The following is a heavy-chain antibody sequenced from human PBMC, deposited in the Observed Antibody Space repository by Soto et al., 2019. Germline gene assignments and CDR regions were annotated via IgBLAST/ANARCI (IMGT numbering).Heavy chain of an antibody. CDR2: ISYDGSNK. CDR1: GFTFSSYA. V-gene: IGHV3-30-3*01. Sequence: GGSLRLSCAASGFTFSSYAMHWVRQAPGKGLEWVAVISYDGSNKYYADYVKGRFTISRDNSKKKLYLQMKSLRAEDTAVYYCARGRPALNHYGMDVWGQGTTVTLS. CDR3: ARGRPALNHYGMDV. J-gene: IGHJ6*02.